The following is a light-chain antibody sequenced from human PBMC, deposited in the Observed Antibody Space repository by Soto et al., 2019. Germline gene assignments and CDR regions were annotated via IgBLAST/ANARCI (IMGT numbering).Light chain of an antibody. V-gene: IGKV1-5*03. J-gene: IGKJ1*01. CDR1: QSISGL. Sequence: DIQMTQSPSTLSASVGDRVTITCRASQSISGLLAWYQQKPGKAPKLLIYKASGLESGVPSSFSGSGSGTEFTLTINGLQPDDFATYYCQQYNTFWTFGQGTKVEVK. CDR3: QQYNTFWT. CDR2: KAS.